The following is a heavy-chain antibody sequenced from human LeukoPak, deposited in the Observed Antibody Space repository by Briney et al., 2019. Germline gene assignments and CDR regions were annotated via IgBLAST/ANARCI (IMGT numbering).Heavy chain of an antibody. V-gene: IGHV3-23*01. D-gene: IGHD3-10*01. CDR3: AKDQGVWFGAPYYYYYMDV. Sequence: HPGGSLRLSCAASGFTFSGYVMSWVPQAPGKRLESVSGVTVSGGSTYYADSVKGRFTISRDNSKNSLYLQMNSLRAEDTAVYYCAKDQGVWFGAPYYYYYMDVWGKGTTVTISS. CDR2: VTVSGGST. CDR1: GFTFSGYV. J-gene: IGHJ6*03.